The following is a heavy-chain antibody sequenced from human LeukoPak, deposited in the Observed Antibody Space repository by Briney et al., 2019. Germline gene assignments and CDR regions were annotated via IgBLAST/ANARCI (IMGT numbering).Heavy chain of an antibody. D-gene: IGHD3-10*01. J-gene: IGHJ5*02. Sequence: ASVKVSCKASGGTFSSYAISWVRQAPGQGLEWMGRIIPIFGTANYAQKFQGRVTITTDESTSTAYMELSSLRSEDTAVYYCARLSLYGSEDWFDPWGQGTLITVSS. CDR2: IIPIFGTA. CDR3: ARLSLYGSEDWFDP. CDR1: GGTFSSYA. V-gene: IGHV1-69*05.